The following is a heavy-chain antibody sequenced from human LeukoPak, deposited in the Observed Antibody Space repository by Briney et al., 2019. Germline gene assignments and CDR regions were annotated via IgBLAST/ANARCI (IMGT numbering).Heavy chain of an antibody. D-gene: IGHD3-16*02. V-gene: IGHV3-23*01. CDR1: VFTFSSYA. CDR3: AKGGYDYIWGSYRQYYFDY. Sequence: GGSLRLSCAASVFTFSSYAMSWVRQTPGKGLEWVSAISGSGGSTYYADSVKGRFTISRDNSKNTLYLQMNSLRAEDTALYYCAKGGYDYIWGSYRQYYFDYWGQGTLVTVSS. CDR2: ISGSGGST. J-gene: IGHJ4*02.